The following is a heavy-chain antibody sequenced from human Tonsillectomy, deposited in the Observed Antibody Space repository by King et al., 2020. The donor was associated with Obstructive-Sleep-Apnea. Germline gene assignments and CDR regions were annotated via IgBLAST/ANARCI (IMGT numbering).Heavy chain of an antibody. CDR1: GGSISSSDYY. J-gene: IGHJ4*02. D-gene: IGHD4-17*01. Sequence: HLQLQESGPGLVKPSETLSLTCTVSGGSISSSDYYWGWIRQPPGKGLEWIGSIYYSGSTHYNPSLKSRVTISLDTSKNHFSLRLSSVTAADTAVYYCVREDYGDFECAYWGQGTLVTVSS. CDR3: VREDYGDFECAY. CDR2: IYYSGST. V-gene: IGHV4-39*07.